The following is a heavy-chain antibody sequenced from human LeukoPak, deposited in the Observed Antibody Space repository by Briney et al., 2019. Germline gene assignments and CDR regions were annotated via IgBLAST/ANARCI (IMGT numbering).Heavy chain of an antibody. Sequence: PSETLSLTCAVYGGSFSGYYWSWIRQPPGKGVEWIGEINHSGSTNYNPSLKSRVTISVDTPKNQLSLKLSSVTAADTAVYYCARGLRALRYYYDSSSYHYYFDYRGQGTLVTVSS. CDR2: INHSGST. CDR1: GGSFSGYY. J-gene: IGHJ4*02. D-gene: IGHD3-22*01. CDR3: ARGLRALRYYYDSSSYHYYFDY. V-gene: IGHV4-34*01.